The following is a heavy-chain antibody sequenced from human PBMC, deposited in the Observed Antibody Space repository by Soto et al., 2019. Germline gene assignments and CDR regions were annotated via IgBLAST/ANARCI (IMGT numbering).Heavy chain of an antibody. CDR1: GGTFSSYA. J-gene: IGHJ6*02. D-gene: IGHD2-2*01. V-gene: IGHV1-69*13. Sequence: SVKGSWKASGGTFSSYAISWVRQATGQGLEWMGGIIPIFGTANYAQKFQGRVTITADESTSTAYMELSSLRSEDTAVYYCARAPRPVPAATDYYYYGMDVWGQGTTVTVSS. CDR3: ARAPRPVPAATDYYYYGMDV. CDR2: IIPIFGTA.